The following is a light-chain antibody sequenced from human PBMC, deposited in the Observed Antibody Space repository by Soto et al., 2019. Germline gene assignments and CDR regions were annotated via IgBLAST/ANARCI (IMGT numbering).Light chain of an antibody. CDR3: QVWHSSTDHAV. J-gene: IGLJ2*01. CDR1: NIGRKS. V-gene: IGLV3-21*04. CDR2: DDS. Sequence: SYELTQPPSVSVAPGETARITCAGDNIGRKSVHWDQQKPGQAPVLVIYDDSDRPSGIPERITGSNSGNTATLTIRRVEAEDEAGYYCQVWHSSTDHAVFGGGTKLTVL.